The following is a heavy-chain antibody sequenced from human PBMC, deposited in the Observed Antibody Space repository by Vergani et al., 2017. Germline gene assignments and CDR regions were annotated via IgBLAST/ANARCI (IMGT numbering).Heavy chain of an antibody. Sequence: QVQLQESGPRLVKPSETLSLTCTVSGGSISSDSYYWGWIRQPPGKGLEWIGTIYSGGSTYFNPSLKSRASISVDPSKNQFSLKLNSVAAADTALYYCARLGWGASPGEDFWGQGTLVTVSS. CDR1: GGSISSDSYY. CDR2: IYSGGST. V-gene: IGHV4-39*01. J-gene: IGHJ4*02. CDR3: ARLGWGASPGEDF. D-gene: IGHD6-19*01.